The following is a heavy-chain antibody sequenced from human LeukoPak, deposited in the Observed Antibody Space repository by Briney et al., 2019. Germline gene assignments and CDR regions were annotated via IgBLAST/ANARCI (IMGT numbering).Heavy chain of an antibody. CDR3: ARDYGEMATISFFDI. Sequence: SVKVSCKASGYTFTSYAISWVRQAPGQGLEWMGGIIPIFGTANYAQKFQGRVTITADESTSTAYMELSSLRSEDTAVYYCARDYGEMATISFFDIWGQGTMVTVSS. CDR1: GYTFTSYA. D-gene: IGHD5-24*01. CDR2: IIPIFGTA. V-gene: IGHV1-69*13. J-gene: IGHJ3*02.